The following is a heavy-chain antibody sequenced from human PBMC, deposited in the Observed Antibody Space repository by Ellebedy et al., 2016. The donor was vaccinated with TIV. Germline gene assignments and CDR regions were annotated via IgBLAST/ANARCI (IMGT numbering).Heavy chain of an antibody. CDR1: GFTFSSYS. CDR2: ISSSSSTI. CDR3: ASVDSSWYGTNRYYMDV. V-gene: IGHV3-48*01. D-gene: IGHD6-13*01. Sequence: GESLKISXAASGFTFSSYSMNWVRQAPGKGLEWVSYISSSSSTIYYADSVKGRFTISRDNAKNSLYLQMNSLRAEDTAVYYCASVDSSWYGTNRYYMDVWGKGTTVTVSS. J-gene: IGHJ6*03.